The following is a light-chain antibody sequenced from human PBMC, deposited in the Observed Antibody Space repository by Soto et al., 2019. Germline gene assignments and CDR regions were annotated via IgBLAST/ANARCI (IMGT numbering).Light chain of an antibody. CDR1: RVINSY. J-gene: IGKJ4*01. CDR3: QQYNIYPLT. Sequence: DVQMTQSPSPRLPSEGDRVTITVRAGRVINSYLAWYQQKPGNAPKSLIYAASSLQTGVPSRFSGSESGTDFTLTISNLQPEDSATYYCQQYNIYPLTFGGGTKVEIK. V-gene: IGKV1D-16*01. CDR2: AAS.